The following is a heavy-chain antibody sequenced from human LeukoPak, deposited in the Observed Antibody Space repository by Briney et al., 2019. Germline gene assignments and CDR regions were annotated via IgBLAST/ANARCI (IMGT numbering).Heavy chain of an antibody. V-gene: IGHV3-48*04. CDR1: GFTFSSYS. CDR2: ISSSSSTI. Sequence: GGSLRLSCAASGFTFSSYSMNWVRQAPGKGLEWVSYISSSSSTIYYADSVKGRFTISRDNAKNSLYLQMNSLRAEDTAVYYCARDAHMVRGVIELNWFDPWGQGTLVTVSS. D-gene: IGHD3-10*01. J-gene: IGHJ5*02. CDR3: ARDAHMVRGVIELNWFDP.